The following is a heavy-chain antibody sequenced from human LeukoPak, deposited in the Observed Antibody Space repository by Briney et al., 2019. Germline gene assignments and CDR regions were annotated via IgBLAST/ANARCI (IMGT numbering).Heavy chain of an antibody. CDR1: GGSISSYY. V-gene: IGHV4-59*01. CDR3: ARAHTSSWYMDY. Sequence: SETLSLSCSVSGGSISSYYWSWIRQPPGKGLEWIGYIYYSGSTNYNPSLKSRVTISVDTSENQLSLKLSSVTAADTALYYCARAHTSSWYMDYCGQGTLVTVSS. CDR2: IYYSGST. D-gene: IGHD6-13*01. J-gene: IGHJ4*02.